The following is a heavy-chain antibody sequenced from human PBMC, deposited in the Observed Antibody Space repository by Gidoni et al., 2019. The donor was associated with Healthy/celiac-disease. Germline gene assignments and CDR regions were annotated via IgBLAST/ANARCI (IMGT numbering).Heavy chain of an antibody. J-gene: IGHJ6*02. V-gene: IGHV4-31*03. CDR2: IYYSGST. CDR3: ARDGGGVYIWGSYRSPGVGYYGMDV. CDR1: GGSISSGGYY. D-gene: IGHD3-16*01. Sequence: QVQLQESGPGLVKPSQTLSLTCTVSGGSISSGGYYWSWIRPHPGKGLEWIGYIYYSGSTYYNPSLKSRVTISVDTSKNQFSLKRSSVTAADTAVYYCARDGGGVYIWGSYRSPGVGYYGMDVWGQGTTVTVSS.